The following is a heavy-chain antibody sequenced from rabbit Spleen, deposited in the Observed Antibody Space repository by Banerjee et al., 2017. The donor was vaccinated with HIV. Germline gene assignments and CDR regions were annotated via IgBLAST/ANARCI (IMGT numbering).Heavy chain of an antibody. D-gene: IGHD6-1*01. V-gene: IGHV1S7*01. J-gene: IGHJ4*01. CDR1: GFDFNSYG. CDR2: IEPIFGNT. CDR3: VRDQAGDADFGPYYLNL. Sequence: QSLEESGGGLVQPGGSLKLSCKASGFDFNSYGENWVRQAPAKGLEWIGYIEPIFGNTFYANWVNGRFTISSHNAQNTLYLQLSSLTAADTATYFCVRDQAGDADFGPYYLNLWGQGTLVTVS.